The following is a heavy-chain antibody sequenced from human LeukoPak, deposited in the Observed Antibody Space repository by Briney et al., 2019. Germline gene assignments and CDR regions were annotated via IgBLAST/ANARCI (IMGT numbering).Heavy chain of an antibody. CDR3: ARLSGYSSGHYYSDY. Sequence: SETLSLTCDVSGGSISSDYWGWVRPPPGEGLGWVGYIYYRGSTNYNPSLKSRVTISVDTSKNQFSLKLSSVTAADTAVYYCARLSGYSSGHYYSDYWGQGTLVTVSS. V-gene: IGHV4-59*01. J-gene: IGHJ4*02. CDR1: GGSISSDY. D-gene: IGHD3-22*01. CDR2: IYYRGST.